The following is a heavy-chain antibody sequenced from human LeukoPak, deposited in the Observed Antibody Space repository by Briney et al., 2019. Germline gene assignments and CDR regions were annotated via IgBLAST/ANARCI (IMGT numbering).Heavy chain of an antibody. CDR3: AREESVAGPGAFDI. CDR2: INHSGST. Sequence: PSETLSLTCAVYGGSFSGYYWSWIRQPPGKGLEWIGEINHSGSTNYNPSLKSRVTISVDRSKNQFSLKLSSVTAADTAVYYCAREESVAGPGAFDIWGQGTMVTVSS. V-gene: IGHV4-34*01. CDR1: GGSFSGYY. J-gene: IGHJ3*02. D-gene: IGHD6-19*01.